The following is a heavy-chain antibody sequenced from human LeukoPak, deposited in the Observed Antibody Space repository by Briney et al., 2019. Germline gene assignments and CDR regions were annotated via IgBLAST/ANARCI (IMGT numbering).Heavy chain of an antibody. CDR3: ARNNGRGYCSSTSCYYFDY. Sequence: NPSETLSLTCAVYGGSFSGYYWSWIRQPPGKGMEWIGEINHSGSTNYNPSLKSRVTISVDTSKNQFSLKLSSVTAADTAVYYCARNNGRGYCSSTSCYYFDYWGQGTLVTVSS. CDR2: INHSGST. V-gene: IGHV4-34*01. CDR1: GGSFSGYY. D-gene: IGHD2-2*01. J-gene: IGHJ4*02.